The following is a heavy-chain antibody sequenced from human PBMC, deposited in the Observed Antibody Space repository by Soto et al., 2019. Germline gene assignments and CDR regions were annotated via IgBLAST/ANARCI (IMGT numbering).Heavy chain of an antibody. D-gene: IGHD6-19*01. Sequence: EVQVVESGGGLVQPGRSLRLSCVASGVTFDDYAMHWVRQAPGKGLEWVSAISGSGGSTYYADSVKGRFTISRDNSKNTLYLQMNSLRAEDTAVYYCAKDPGAVAGYYFDYWGQGTLVTVSS. CDR1: GVTFDDYA. V-gene: IGHV3-23*04. J-gene: IGHJ4*02. CDR2: ISGSGGST. CDR3: AKDPGAVAGYYFDY.